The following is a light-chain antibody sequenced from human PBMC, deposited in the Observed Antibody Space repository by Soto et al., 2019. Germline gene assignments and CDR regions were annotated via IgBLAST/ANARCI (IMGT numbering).Light chain of an antibody. CDR3: ASFRSGTILV. Sequence: QSALTQPASVSGSPGQSVTISCTGPRSDIGDSNFISWYQHSPGKAPRLLIYQVNNRPSGVSGRFSGSKAGNTASLTISGLLDEEEADSFCASFRSGTILVFGSGTKVTVL. CDR2: QVN. CDR1: RSDIGDSNF. J-gene: IGLJ1*01. V-gene: IGLV2-14*01.